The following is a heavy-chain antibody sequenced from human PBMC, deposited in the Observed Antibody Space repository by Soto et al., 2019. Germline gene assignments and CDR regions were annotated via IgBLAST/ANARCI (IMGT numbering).Heavy chain of an antibody. D-gene: IGHD2-15*01. CDR1: VFSFSGYA. CDR2: ISFRGRED. V-gene: IGHV3-30*01. CDR3: ARAYCSPASCYHHGGPQYISYYGLDV. Sequence: PGGSLRLSCAASVFSFSGYAFHLVRQAPGEGLDWVSLISFRGREDSYADSVKGRFTVSRDNSLNTIFLHMNNLGPEDTATYFCARAYCSPASCYHHGGPQYISYYGLDVWGQGTTVTVSS. J-gene: IGHJ6*02.